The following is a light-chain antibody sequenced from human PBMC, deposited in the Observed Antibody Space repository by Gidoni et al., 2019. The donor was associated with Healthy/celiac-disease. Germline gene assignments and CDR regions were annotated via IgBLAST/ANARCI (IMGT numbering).Light chain of an antibody. CDR1: QSVSSN. J-gene: IGKJ1*01. Sequence: ELVLRHSPATLSVSPGERATLSCRASQSVSSNLAWYQQKPGQAPRLLIYGASTRATGIPARFSGSGSGTEFTLTISSLQSEDFAVYYCQQYNNWPETFGQGTKVEIK. CDR3: QQYNNWPET. V-gene: IGKV3-15*01. CDR2: GAS.